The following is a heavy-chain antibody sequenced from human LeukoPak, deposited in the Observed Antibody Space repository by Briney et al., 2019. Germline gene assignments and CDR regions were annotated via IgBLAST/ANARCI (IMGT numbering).Heavy chain of an antibody. CDR2: ISGSGGST. J-gene: IGHJ4*02. D-gene: IGHD3-9*01. Sequence: GGSLRLSCAASGFTFSSYAMSWVRQAPGKGLEWVSAISGSGGSTYYADSVKGRFTISRDNSKNTLYLQMNSLRAEDTAVYYCAKGWVLRYFDWLLSFDYWGQGTLVTVSS. CDR1: GFTFSSYA. V-gene: IGHV3-23*01. CDR3: AKGWVLRYFDWLLSFDY.